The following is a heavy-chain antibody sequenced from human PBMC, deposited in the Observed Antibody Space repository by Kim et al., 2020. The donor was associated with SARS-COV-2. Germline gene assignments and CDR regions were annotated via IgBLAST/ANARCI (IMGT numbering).Heavy chain of an antibody. CDR3: AKDIEWYTYSGKSGGH. CDR2: ISGSGGTI. J-gene: IGHJ4*02. V-gene: IGHV3-23*01. Sequence: GGSLRLSCAASGFAFINYGMSWVRQAPGKGLEWVAGISGSGGTIDYADSVRGRFTVSRDNSKDTLYLQMNSLRAEDTAIYYCAKDIEWYTYSGKSGGHWGQGTLLTVSS. CDR1: GFAFINYG. D-gene: IGHD3-3*01.